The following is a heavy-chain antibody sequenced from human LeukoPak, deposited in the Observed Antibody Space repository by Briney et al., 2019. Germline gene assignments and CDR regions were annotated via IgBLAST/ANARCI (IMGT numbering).Heavy chain of an antibody. J-gene: IGHJ4*02. Sequence: GGSLRLSCAASGFIVSNNYINWVRQAPGKGLEWVSGIDYSGGSTNYADSVKGRFTISRDNSKNTLYLQMNSLRAEDTAVYYCAKDFSSSEAYWGQGILVTVSS. D-gene: IGHD6-6*01. CDR3: AKDFSSSEAY. CDR2: IDYSGGST. CDR1: GFIVSNNY. V-gene: IGHV3-23*01.